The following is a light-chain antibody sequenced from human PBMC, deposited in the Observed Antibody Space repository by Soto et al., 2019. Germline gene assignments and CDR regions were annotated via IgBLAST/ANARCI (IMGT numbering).Light chain of an antibody. CDR2: EVT. CDR3: SSYARGDSVL. J-gene: IGLJ2*01. CDR1: SSDVGGYNF. Sequence: QSVLTQPPSASGSPGQSVTISCTGTSSDVGGYNFVSWYQHHPGKAPKVILYEVTKRPSGVPDRFSGSKSGNTASLTVSGLQADYEADYYCSSYARGDSVLFGGGTQLTVL. V-gene: IGLV2-8*01.